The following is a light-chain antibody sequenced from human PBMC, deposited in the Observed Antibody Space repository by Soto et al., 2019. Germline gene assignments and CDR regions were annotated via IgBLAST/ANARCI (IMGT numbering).Light chain of an antibody. Sequence: DIQMTQSPSTPSASVGDRVTITCRASQSISRWLTWYQQKPGKAPKVLIYDASSLESGVPSRFSGSGSGTEFTLTITSLQPDDLGTYYCQQYNSPATFGQGTKLEIK. V-gene: IGKV1-5*01. CDR2: DAS. CDR3: QQYNSPAT. CDR1: QSISRW. J-gene: IGKJ2*01.